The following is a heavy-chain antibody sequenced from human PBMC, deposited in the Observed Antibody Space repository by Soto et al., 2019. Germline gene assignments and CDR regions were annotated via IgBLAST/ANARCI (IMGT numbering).Heavy chain of an antibody. CDR2: IYYSGST. D-gene: IGHD3-16*02. Sequence: QVQLQESGPGLVKPSETLSLTCSVSGDSISGYYWSWIRQPPGKGLEWIGYIYYSGSTAYNPSLKSRITLSLDTSKNQFSLKLSSVTAADTAVYYCARRARLGGVIVNYFDYWGQGTLVTVSS. V-gene: IGHV4-59*08. CDR3: ARRARLGGVIVNYFDY. J-gene: IGHJ4*02. CDR1: GDSISGYY.